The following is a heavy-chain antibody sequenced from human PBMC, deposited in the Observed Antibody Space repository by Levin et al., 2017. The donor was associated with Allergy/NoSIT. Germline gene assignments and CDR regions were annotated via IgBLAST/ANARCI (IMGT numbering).Heavy chain of an antibody. CDR1: GGTFSSYA. D-gene: IGHD6-6*01. Sequence: SVKVSCKASGGTFSSYAISWVRQAPGQGLEWMGGIIPIFGTANYAQKFQGRVTITADESTSTAYMELSSLRSEDTAVYYCARASHNGAYSSSSGYYYYGMDVWGQGTTVTVSS. CDR2: IIPIFGTA. V-gene: IGHV1-69*13. J-gene: IGHJ6*02. CDR3: ARASHNGAYSSSSGYYYYGMDV.